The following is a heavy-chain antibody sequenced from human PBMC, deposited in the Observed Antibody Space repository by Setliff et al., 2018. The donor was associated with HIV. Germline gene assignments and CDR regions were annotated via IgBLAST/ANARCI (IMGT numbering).Heavy chain of an antibody. D-gene: IGHD3-22*01. V-gene: IGHV1-69*10. J-gene: IGHJ4*02. CDR1: GGTFSSYA. CDR3: ARDYSPTFYYYDSSGTFDY. Sequence: SVKVSCKASGGTFSSYAISWVRQAPGQGLEWMGGIIPILGIANYAQKFQGRVTITADESTSTAYMELSSLRSEDTAVYYCARDYSPTFYYYDSSGTFDYWGQGTLVTVTS. CDR2: IIPILGIA.